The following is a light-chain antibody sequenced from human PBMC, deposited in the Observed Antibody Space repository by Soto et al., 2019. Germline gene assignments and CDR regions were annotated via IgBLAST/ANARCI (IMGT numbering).Light chain of an antibody. CDR2: EVS. CDR1: SSDIGHYNR. V-gene: IGLV2-18*02. Sequence: QSALTQPPSVSGSPGQSVTISCTGTSSDIGHYNRVSWYQQPPGTAPKVVIYEVSNRPSGVPERFSGSKSGNTASLTISGLQAEDEADYYCSSFTTSTTTVFGGGTKLTVL. J-gene: IGLJ2*01. CDR3: SSFTTSTTTV.